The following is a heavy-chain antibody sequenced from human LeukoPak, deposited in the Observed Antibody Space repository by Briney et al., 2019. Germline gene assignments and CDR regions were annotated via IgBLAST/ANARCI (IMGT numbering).Heavy chain of an antibody. CDR1: GFTFDDYA. V-gene: IGHV3-9*01. Sequence: PGGSLRLSCAASGFTFDDYAMHWVRQAPGKGLEWVSGISWNSGSIGYADSVKGRFTISRDNAKNTLYLQMNSLRAEDTAVYYCARGRYYLDSWGQGTLVTVSS. CDR3: ARGRYYLDS. J-gene: IGHJ4*02. D-gene: IGHD4-17*01. CDR2: ISWNSGSI.